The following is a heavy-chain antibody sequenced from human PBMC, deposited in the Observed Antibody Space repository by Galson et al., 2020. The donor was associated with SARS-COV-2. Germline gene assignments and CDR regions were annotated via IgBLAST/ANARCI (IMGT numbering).Heavy chain of an antibody. CDR2: IKQDGSEI. CDR3: VYGEDV. J-gene: IGHJ6*02. D-gene: IGHD2-21*01. V-gene: IGHV3-7*01. Sequence: GGSLRLSCAASGFTLRRNWMNWVRQAPGKGLEWVAKIKQDGSEIYYVDSVKGRFTISRDNARNSVYLQMNSLRAEDTALYYCVYGEDVWGQGITVTVSS. CDR1: GFTLRRNW.